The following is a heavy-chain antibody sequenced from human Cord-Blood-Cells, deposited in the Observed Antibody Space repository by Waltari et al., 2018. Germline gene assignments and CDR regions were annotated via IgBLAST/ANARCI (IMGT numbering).Heavy chain of an antibody. D-gene: IGHD6-13*01. Sequence: QVQLQQWGAGLLKPSETLSLTCAVYGGSFSGYYWSWIRQSPGKGLEWIGEINHSGSTNYNPSLKSRVTISVDTSKNQFSLKLSSVTAADTAVYYCARGSGIAAAGTGGSFDYWGQGTLVTVSS. V-gene: IGHV4-34*01. J-gene: IGHJ4*02. CDR2: INHSGST. CDR1: GGSFSGYY. CDR3: ARGSGIAAAGTGGSFDY.